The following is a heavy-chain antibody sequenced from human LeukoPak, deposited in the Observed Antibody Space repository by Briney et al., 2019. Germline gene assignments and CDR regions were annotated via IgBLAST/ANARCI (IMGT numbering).Heavy chain of an antibody. V-gene: IGHV3-53*01. CDR1: GFTVSNNY. Sequence: SGGSLRLSCAASGFTVSNNYISWVRQAPGKGLEWVSVIYSGGSTKYADSVKARFTISRDNSKNTVYLQMNSLRADDMAVYYCARATLDNWGQGTLVTVSS. CDR3: ARATLDN. J-gene: IGHJ4*02. CDR2: IYSGGST.